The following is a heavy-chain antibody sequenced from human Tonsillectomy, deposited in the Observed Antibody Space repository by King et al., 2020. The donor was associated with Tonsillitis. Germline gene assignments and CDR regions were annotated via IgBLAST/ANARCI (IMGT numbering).Heavy chain of an antibody. J-gene: IGHJ4*02. CDR3: ARGYYYDSSGYGY. V-gene: IGHV3-21*01. CDR2: ISSSSSYI. D-gene: IGHD3-22*01. Sequence: VQLVESGGGLVKPGGSLRLSCAASGFTFSSYTMNWVRQAPGKGLECVSSISSSSSYIYYADSVKGRFTISRDNAKNSLYLQMNSLRAEDTAVYYCARGYYYDSSGYGYWGQGTLVTVSS. CDR1: GFTFSSYT.